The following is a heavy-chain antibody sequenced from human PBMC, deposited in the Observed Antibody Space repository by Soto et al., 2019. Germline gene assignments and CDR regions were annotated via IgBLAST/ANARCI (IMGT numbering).Heavy chain of an antibody. CDR1: GFTLIGFW. V-gene: IGHV3-7*05. J-gene: IGHJ6*02. CDR2: IKQDGSDK. CDR3: ARQSSAYYYYGVDV. Sequence: EMQLVESGGGSVQPGGSLRLSFAASGFTLIGFWMSWVRRAPGKGLEWVANIKQDGSDKYYVDSVKGRFTISRDNANNSLYLQMDSLRAEDTAVYYCARQSSAYYYYGVDVWGQGSTVTVSS. D-gene: IGHD2-2*01.